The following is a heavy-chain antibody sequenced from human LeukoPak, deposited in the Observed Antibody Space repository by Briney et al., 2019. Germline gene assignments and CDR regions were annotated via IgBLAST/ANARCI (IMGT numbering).Heavy chain of an antibody. J-gene: IGHJ2*01. Sequence: PSETLSLTCTVPGGSISSYYWSWIRQPPGKGLEWIGYIYYSGSTNYNPSLKSRVTISIDTSKNQFSLKLTSVTAADTAVYYCARGTGGWYFDLWGRGTLVTVSS. D-gene: IGHD1/OR15-1a*01. CDR2: IYYSGST. CDR1: GGSISSYY. CDR3: ARGTGGWYFDL. V-gene: IGHV4-59*01.